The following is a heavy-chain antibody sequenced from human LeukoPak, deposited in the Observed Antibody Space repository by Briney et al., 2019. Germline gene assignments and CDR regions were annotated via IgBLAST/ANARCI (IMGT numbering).Heavy chain of an antibody. Sequence: GGPLRLSCAASGFTFSSYSMNWARQAPGKGLEWVSSISSSSSYIHYADSVKGRFTISRDNAKNSLYLQMNSLRAEDTAVYYCARLDTAMDYSAFDIWGQGTMVTVSS. CDR1: GFTFSSYS. CDR2: ISSSSSYI. D-gene: IGHD5-18*01. CDR3: ARLDTAMDYSAFDI. J-gene: IGHJ3*02. V-gene: IGHV3-21*01.